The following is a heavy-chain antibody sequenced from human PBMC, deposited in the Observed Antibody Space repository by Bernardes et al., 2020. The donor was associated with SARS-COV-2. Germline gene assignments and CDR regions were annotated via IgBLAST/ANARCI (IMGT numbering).Heavy chain of an antibody. CDR1: GFTFSSYG. D-gene: IGHD6-19*01. CDR3: AIGAVAGTESFGF. J-gene: IGHJ4*02. Sequence: GGSLRLSCAASGFTFSSYGMHRVRQAPGKGLEWVATISYDGSQKKYADSVKGRFTISRDNSKNTLFLQMNSLRAEDTAVHFCAIGAVAGTESFGFWGQGALVTVSS. CDR2: ISYDGSQK. V-gene: IGHV3-30*03.